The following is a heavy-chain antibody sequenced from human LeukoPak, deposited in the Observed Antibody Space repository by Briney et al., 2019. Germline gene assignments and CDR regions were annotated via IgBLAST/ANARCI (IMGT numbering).Heavy chain of an antibody. D-gene: IGHD5-18*01. V-gene: IGHV3-11*01. CDR3: AKGHTYGMI. CDR1: GFTFSDYY. CDR2: ISSSGTTM. Sequence: GGSLRLSCADSGFTFSDYYMSRIRQTPGKGLEWVSYISSSGTTMEYADSVKGRFTISRDNAKDSLYLQMNSLGAEDTAVYYCAKGHTYGMIWGQGTLVIVSS. J-gene: IGHJ4*02.